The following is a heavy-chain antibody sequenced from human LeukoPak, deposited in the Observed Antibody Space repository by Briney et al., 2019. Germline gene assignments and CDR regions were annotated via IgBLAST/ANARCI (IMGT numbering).Heavy chain of an antibody. J-gene: IGHJ4*02. CDR3: ARERPYYYDSSGYCDY. V-gene: IGHV4-34*01. D-gene: IGHD3-22*01. CDR2: IYYSGST. CDR1: GGSFSGYY. Sequence: SETLSLTCAVYGGSFSGYYWSWIRQPPGKGLEWIGSIYYSGSTYYNPSLKSRVTISVDTSKNQFSLKLSSVTAADTAVYYCARERPYYYDSSGYCDYWGQGTLVTVSS.